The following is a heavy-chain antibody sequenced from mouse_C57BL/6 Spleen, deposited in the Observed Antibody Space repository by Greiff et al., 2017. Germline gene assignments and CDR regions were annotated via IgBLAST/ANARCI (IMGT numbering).Heavy chain of an antibody. Sequence: EVKLMESEGGLVQPGSSMKLSCTASGFTFSDYYMAWVRQVPEKGLEWVANINYDGSSNYYLDSLKSRFIISRDNAKNILYLQMSSLKSEDTATYYCARAYDYDDDGWYFDVWGTGTTVTVSS. J-gene: IGHJ1*03. V-gene: IGHV5-16*01. D-gene: IGHD2-4*01. CDR3: ARAYDYDDDGWYFDV. CDR1: GFTFSDYY. CDR2: INYDGSSN.